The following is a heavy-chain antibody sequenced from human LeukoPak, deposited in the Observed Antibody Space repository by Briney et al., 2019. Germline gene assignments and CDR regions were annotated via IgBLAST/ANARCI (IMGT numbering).Heavy chain of an antibody. CDR2: ISYDGSNK. CDR3: ARERIDSSGYYESSYPFDY. CDR1: GFTFSSYA. V-gene: IGHV3-30-3*01. J-gene: IGHJ4*02. Sequence: GGSLRLSCAASGFTFSSYAMHWVRQAPGKGLEWVAVISYDGSNKYYADSVKGRFTISRDNSKNTLYLQMNSLRAEDTAVYYCARERIDSSGYYESSYPFDYWGQGTLVTVSS. D-gene: IGHD3-22*01.